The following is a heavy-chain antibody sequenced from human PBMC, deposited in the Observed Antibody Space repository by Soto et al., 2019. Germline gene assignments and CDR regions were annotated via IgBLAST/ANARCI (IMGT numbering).Heavy chain of an antibody. J-gene: IGHJ6*03. CDR1: GYTFTSYD. Sequence: ASVKVSCKASGYTFTSYDINWVRQATGQGLEWMGWMNPNSGNTGYAQKFQGRVTMTRNTSISTAYMELSSLRSEDTAVYYCARGHRLRYFDWLSDYYYYYYMDVWGKGTTVTVSS. CDR2: MNPNSGNT. V-gene: IGHV1-8*01. CDR3: ARGHRLRYFDWLSDYYYYYYMDV. D-gene: IGHD3-9*01.